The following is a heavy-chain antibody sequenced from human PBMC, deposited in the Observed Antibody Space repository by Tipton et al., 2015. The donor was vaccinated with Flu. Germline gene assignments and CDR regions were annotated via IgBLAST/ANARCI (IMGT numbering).Heavy chain of an antibody. V-gene: IGHV3-30*18. J-gene: IGHJ4*02. CDR3: AKVALEGSGIYGGHHFDY. CDR2: ISYDGSNK. Sequence: SLRLSCAASGFPFSSYGMDWVRQAPGKGLEWVAHISYDGSNKYYADSVKGRFTISRDNPKNTLYVQMNSLRAEDTAVYYCAKVALEGSGIYGGHHFDYWGRGTLVTVSS. CDR1: GFPFSSYG. D-gene: IGHD3-10*01.